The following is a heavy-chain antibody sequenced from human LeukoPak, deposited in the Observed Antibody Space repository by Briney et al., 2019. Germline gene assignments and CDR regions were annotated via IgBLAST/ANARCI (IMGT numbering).Heavy chain of an antibody. Sequence: PSETLSLTCTVSGYSISSGYYWGWIRQPPGKGLEWIGSIFHSGSTYYNPSLKSRVTISVDTSKNQFSLKLSSVTAADTAVYYCARELNWGFDVWGQGTLVTVSS. J-gene: IGHJ4*02. CDR1: GYSISSGYY. D-gene: IGHD7-27*01. CDR3: ARELNWGFDV. V-gene: IGHV4-38-2*02. CDR2: IFHSGST.